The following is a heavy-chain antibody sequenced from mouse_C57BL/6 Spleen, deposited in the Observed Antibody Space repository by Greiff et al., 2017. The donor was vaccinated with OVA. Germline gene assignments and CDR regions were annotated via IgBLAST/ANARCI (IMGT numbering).Heavy chain of an antibody. V-gene: IGHV1-82*01. Sequence: VQLQQSGPELVKPGASVKISCKASGYAFSSSWMNWVKQRPGKGLEWIGRIYPGDGDTNYNGKFKGKATLTADKSSSTAYMQLSSLTSEDSAVYFCAREGLGGMDYWGQGTSVTVSS. CDR1: GYAFSSSW. D-gene: IGHD2-4*01. CDR3: AREGLGGMDY. J-gene: IGHJ4*01. CDR2: IYPGDGDT.